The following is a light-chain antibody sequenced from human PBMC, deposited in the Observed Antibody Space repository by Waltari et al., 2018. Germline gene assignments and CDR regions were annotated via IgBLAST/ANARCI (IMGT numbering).Light chain of an antibody. J-gene: IGLJ3*02. V-gene: IGLV8-61*01. CDR2: STN. CDR1: SGSASTSYY. CDR3: VLYMGSGIWV. Sequence: QTVVTQEPSFSVYPGGTVTLTCGLSSGSASTSYYPSWYPQPPGQAPPTPLYSTNPRSSGVPDRFSGSILGNNAALTMTGAHADDESDYYCVLYMGSGIWVFGGGTKLTVL.